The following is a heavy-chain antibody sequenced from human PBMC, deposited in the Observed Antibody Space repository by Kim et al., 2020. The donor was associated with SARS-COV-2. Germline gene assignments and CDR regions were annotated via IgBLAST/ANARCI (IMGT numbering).Heavy chain of an antibody. CDR1: GFTFSDYY. Sequence: GGSLRLSCAASGFTFSDYYMSWIRQAPGKGLEWVSYISSSGSTIYYADSVKGRFTISRDNAKNSLYLQMNSLRAEDTAVYYCARGLMVRGVIRGYYYYGMDVWGQGTTVTVSS. D-gene: IGHD3-10*01. CDR3: ARGLMVRGVIRGYYYYGMDV. V-gene: IGHV3-11*01. CDR2: ISSSGSTI. J-gene: IGHJ6*02.